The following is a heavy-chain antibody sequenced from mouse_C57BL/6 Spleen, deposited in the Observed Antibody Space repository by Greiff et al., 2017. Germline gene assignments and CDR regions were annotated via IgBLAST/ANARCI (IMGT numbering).Heavy chain of an antibody. CDR1: GFTFSDYG. J-gene: IGHJ1*03. CDR3: ARNYDGPYEYFDV. Sequence: EVQLQESGGGLVKPGGSLKLSCAASGFTFSDYGMHWVRQAPEKGLEWVAYISSGSSTIYYADTVKGRFTISRDNAKNTLFLQMTSLRSEDTAMYYCARNYDGPYEYFDVWGTGTTVTVSS. V-gene: IGHV5-17*01. D-gene: IGHD1-2*01. CDR2: ISSGSSTI.